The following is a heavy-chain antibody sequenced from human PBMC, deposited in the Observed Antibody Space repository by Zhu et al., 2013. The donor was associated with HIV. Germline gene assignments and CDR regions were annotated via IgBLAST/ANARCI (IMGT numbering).Heavy chain of an antibody. D-gene: IGHD6-19*01. J-gene: IGHJ4*02. CDR1: GGSISSSSYY. Sequence: VQLQESGPGLVKPSETLSLTCTVSGGSISSSSYYWGWIRQPPGKGLEWIGSIYYSGSTYYNPSLKSRVTISVDTSKNQFSLKLSSVTAADTAVYYCARVLRSGWTNGFDYWGQGTLVTVSS. V-gene: IGHV4-39*07. CDR3: ARVLRSGWTNGFDY. CDR2: IYYSGST.